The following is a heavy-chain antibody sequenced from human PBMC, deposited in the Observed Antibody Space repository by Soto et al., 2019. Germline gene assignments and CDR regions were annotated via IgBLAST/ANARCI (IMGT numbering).Heavy chain of an antibody. Sequence: QVQLVESGGGVVQPGRSLRLSCAASGFTFSHFGMHWVRQAPGKGLEWVAVVWYDGSNTYYADSVKGRFTISRDNSKSMVYLQMNSLRGEDTAVYYCATDRRVGFSQWELQDWGQGTLVTVSS. CDR1: GFTFSHFG. CDR3: ATDRRVGFSQWELQD. J-gene: IGHJ1*01. CDR2: VWYDGSNT. V-gene: IGHV3-33*03. D-gene: IGHD1-26*01.